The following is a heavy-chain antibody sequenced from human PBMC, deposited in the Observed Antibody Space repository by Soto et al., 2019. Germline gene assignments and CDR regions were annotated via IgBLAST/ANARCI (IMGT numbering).Heavy chain of an antibody. CDR2: ISCSGGST. CDR3: AKVLADYYGSGSYPYFDY. Sequence: GGSLRLSCAASGFTFISYAMSWVRQAPGKGLEWVSAISCSGGSTYYADSVKGRFTISRDNSKNTLYLQMNSLRAEDTAVYYCAKVLADYYGSGSYPYFDYWGQGTLVTVSS. CDR1: GFTFISYA. J-gene: IGHJ4*02. D-gene: IGHD3-10*01. V-gene: IGHV3-23*01.